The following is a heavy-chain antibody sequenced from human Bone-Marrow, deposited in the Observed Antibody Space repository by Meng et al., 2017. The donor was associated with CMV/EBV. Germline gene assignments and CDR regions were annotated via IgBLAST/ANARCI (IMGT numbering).Heavy chain of an antibody. V-gene: IGHV1-69*01. D-gene: IGHD3-22*01. CDR3: ARGEYYYESYFNY. Sequence: QVQLEQSGAEVKKPGSSVKVSCKVSGGILRKYAISWVRQAPGQGLEYMGGISAIFGTANYAQKFQGRVTIIADESTNTVYMEVSSLRSEDTAVYYCARGEYYYESYFNYWGQGTLVTVSS. CDR1: GGILRKYA. J-gene: IGHJ4*02. CDR2: ISAIFGTA.